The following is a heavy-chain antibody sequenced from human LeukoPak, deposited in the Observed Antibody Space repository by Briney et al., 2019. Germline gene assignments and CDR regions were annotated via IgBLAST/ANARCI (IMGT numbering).Heavy chain of an antibody. CDR2: IHSDESRI. CDR1: GFSFSSYS. V-gene: IGHV3-74*01. CDR3: ARGYYGLDV. Sequence: GGSLRLSCAASGFSFSSYSMHWVRQAPGKGLVWVSRIHSDESRIGYADSVKGRFTISRANAKNTLYLQMNSLRAEDTGVYYCARGYYGLDVWGQGTTVTVSS. J-gene: IGHJ6*02.